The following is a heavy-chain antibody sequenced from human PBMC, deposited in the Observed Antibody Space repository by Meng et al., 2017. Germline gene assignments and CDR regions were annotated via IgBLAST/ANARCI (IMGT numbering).Heavy chain of an antibody. CDR1: GGSFSGYD. CDR3: ARRGPHWLYCSGGSCYPRPFDY. CDR2: INHSGST. J-gene: IGHJ4*02. Sequence: GSLRLSCAVYGGSFSGYDWSWIRQPPGKGLEWIGEINHSGSTNYNPSLKSRVTISVDTSKNPFSLKLSSVTAAETAAYYCARRGPHWLYCSGGSCYPRPFDYWGQGTLVTVS. D-gene: IGHD2-15*01. V-gene: IGHV4-34*01.